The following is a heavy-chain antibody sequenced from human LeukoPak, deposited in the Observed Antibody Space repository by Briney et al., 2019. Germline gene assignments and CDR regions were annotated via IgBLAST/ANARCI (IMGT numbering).Heavy chain of an antibody. CDR1: GYTFSSYG. CDR2: ISTYNGNS. V-gene: IGHV1-18*01. Sequence: ASGKLSCKASGYTFSSYGINWVRQAPGQGLEWMGWISTYNGNSNYAQKFQGRVTITADESTSTAYMELSSLRSEDTAVYYCARSGYLFPGIDYWGQGTLVTVSS. J-gene: IGHJ4*02. CDR3: ARSGYLFPGIDY. D-gene: IGHD3-22*01.